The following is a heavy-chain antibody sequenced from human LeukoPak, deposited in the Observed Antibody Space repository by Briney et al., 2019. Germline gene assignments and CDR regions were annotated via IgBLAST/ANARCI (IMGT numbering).Heavy chain of an antibody. D-gene: IGHD2-15*01. CDR3: TAMQTSGHEHLFDY. V-gene: IGHV3-15*01. CDR1: GFTFSDAW. Sequence: GGSLRLSCAASGFTFSDAWMSWVRQAPGKGLEWVGRIKSISDGETTDHAAPVKGRFTISRDDSKNTLYLQMNSLKTEDTAVYYRTAMQTSGHEHLFDYWGQGTLVTVSS. CDR2: IKSISDGETT. J-gene: IGHJ4*02.